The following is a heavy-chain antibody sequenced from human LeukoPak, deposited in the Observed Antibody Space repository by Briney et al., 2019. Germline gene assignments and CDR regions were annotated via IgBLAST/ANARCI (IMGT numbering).Heavy chain of an antibody. J-gene: IGHJ4*02. D-gene: IGHD3-10*01. CDR2: ISGSGDTT. CDR1: GLILSNSA. V-gene: IGHV3-23*01. CDR3: AKVWFGELGDY. Sequence: GGSLRLSCAASGLILSNSAMSWVRQAPGKGLEWVSAISGSGDTTYYADPVKGRFTISRDNSKNTLSLQMNSLRAEDAAVYYCAKVWFGELGDYWGQGTLVTVSS.